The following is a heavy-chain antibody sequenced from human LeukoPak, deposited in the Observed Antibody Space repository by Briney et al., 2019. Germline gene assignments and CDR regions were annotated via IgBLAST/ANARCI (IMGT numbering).Heavy chain of an antibody. Sequence: GGSLRLSCAASGFTFSSYGMHWVRQAPGKGLEWVAFIRYDGSNKYYADSVKGRFTISRDNSRNTLSLQMNSLRVEDTAVYYCAVAGSGTFDIWGQGTVVIVSS. J-gene: IGHJ3*02. CDR3: AVAGSGTFDI. D-gene: IGHD3-10*01. CDR1: GFTFSSYG. V-gene: IGHV3-30*02. CDR2: IRYDGSNK.